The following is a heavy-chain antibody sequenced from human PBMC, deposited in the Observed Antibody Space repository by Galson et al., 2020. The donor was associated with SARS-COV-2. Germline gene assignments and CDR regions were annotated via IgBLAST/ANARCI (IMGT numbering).Heavy chain of an antibody. D-gene: IGHD3-3*01. Sequence: GGSLRLSCAASGFTFSSYDMHWVRQATGKGLEWVSAIGTAGDTYYPGSVKGRFTISRENAKNSLYLQMNSLRAGDTAVYYCARGSYYDFWSGYRPYYYYYMDVWGKGTAVTVSS. V-gene: IGHV3-13*01. J-gene: IGHJ6*03. CDR1: GFTFSSYD. CDR2: IGTAGDT. CDR3: ARGSYYDFWSGYRPYYYYYMDV.